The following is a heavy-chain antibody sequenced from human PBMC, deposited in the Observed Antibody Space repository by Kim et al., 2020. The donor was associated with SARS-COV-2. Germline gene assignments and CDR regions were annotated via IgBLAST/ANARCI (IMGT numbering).Heavy chain of an antibody. Sequence: EYAASVQGRFTISRDDSKSIVYLEMNSLQFEDTAVYFCARQRNFYYYAMDVWGQGATVSVSS. V-gene: IGHV3-49*02. J-gene: IGHJ6*02. CDR3: ARQRNFYYYAMDV.